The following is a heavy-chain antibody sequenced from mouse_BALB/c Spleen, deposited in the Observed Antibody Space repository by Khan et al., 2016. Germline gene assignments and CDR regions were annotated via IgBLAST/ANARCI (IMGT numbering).Heavy chain of an antibody. D-gene: IGHD2-10*01. CDR1: GYTFTSYW. Sequence: QVQLQQSGAELAKPGASVKMSCKASGYTFTSYWMHWVKQRPGQGLEWIGYINPSTGYTEYNQKFKDKATLTADKSSSTAYMQLSSLTSADSAVYYCARWAYYGNYLFAYWGQGTLVTVSA. V-gene: IGHV1-7*01. CDR2: INPSTGYT. CDR3: ARWAYYGNYLFAY. J-gene: IGHJ3*01.